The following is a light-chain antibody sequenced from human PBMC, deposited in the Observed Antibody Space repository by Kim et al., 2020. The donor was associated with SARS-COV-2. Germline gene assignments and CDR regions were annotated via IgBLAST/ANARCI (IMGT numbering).Light chain of an antibody. CDR1: QGISSY. V-gene: IGKV1-9*01. J-gene: IGKJ4*01. CDR2: AAS. Sequence: IQLTQSPSSLSASVGDRVTITCRASQGISSYLAWYQQKPGKAPKLLIYAASTLQSGVPSRFSASGSDTDFTLTISSLQPEDFATYYCPQLNSYPRERTFGGGTKVEI. CDR3: PQLNSYPRERT.